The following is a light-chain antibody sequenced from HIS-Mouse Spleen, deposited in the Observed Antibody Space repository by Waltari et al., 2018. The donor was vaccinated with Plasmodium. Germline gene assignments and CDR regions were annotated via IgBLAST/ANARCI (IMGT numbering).Light chain of an antibody. Sequence: SYELTQPPSVSVSPGQTARITCSGDALPKKYAYWYQQKSGQAPVLVLYEDSKRPSGIPERFSGSNSGRMATLTISGAQVEDEADYYCYSTDSSGNHRVFGGGTKLTVL. V-gene: IGLV3-10*01. CDR1: ALPKKY. J-gene: IGLJ3*02. CDR2: EDS. CDR3: YSTDSSGNHRV.